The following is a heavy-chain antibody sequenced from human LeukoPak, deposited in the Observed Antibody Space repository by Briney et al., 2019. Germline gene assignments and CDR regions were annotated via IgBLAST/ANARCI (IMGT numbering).Heavy chain of an antibody. CDR3: AREGSQT. V-gene: IGHV4-39*07. Sequence: VSGGSISSXXXXXGWXXQPPGKGLEWIGSIYYSGSTYYNPSLKSRVTISVDTSKNQFSLKLSSVTAADTAVYYCAREGSQTWGQGTLVTVSS. CDR1: GGSISSXXXX. J-gene: IGHJ5*02. CDR2: IYYSGST. D-gene: IGHD2-15*01.